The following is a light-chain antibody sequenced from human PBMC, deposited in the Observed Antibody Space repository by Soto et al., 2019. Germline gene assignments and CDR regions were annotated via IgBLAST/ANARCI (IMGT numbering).Light chain of an antibody. CDR2: YDS. V-gene: IGLV3-21*04. CDR3: QLWNSSSAK. J-gene: IGLJ2*01. CDR1: NIGSKS. Sequence: SSELTQPPSVSVAPGKTARITCGGNNIGSKSVHWYQQKPGQAPILVMYYDSDRPSGIPERFSGSNSGNTATLTISRVEAGDEDDYYCQLWNSSSAKFGGGTKLTVL.